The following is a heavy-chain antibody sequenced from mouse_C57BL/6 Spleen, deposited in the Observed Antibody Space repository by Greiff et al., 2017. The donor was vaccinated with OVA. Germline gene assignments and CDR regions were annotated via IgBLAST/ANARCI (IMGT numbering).Heavy chain of an antibody. CDR3: ARDDYGYFDY. CDR1: GFTFSSYA. D-gene: IGHD1-1*01. CDR2: ISDGGSYT. Sequence: EVQLVESGGGLVKPGGSLKLSCAASGFTFSSYAMSWVRQTPEKRLEWVATISDGGSYTYYPDNVKCRFTISRDNAKNNLYLQMSHLKSEDTAMYYCARDDYGYFDYWGQGTTLTVSS. V-gene: IGHV5-4*01. J-gene: IGHJ2*01.